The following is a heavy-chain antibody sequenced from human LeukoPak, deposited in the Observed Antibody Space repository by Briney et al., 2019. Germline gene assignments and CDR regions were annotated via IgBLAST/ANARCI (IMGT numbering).Heavy chain of an antibody. V-gene: IGHV5-51*01. Sequence: GESLKISCKSSGYSFTSYWIGWVRQMPGKGLEWMGIIYPGDSDTRYSPSFQGQVTISADKSISTADLQWNSLKASDTAMYYCARRSPYSSSWYLDYWGQGTLVTVSS. D-gene: IGHD6-13*01. CDR3: ARRSPYSSSWYLDY. J-gene: IGHJ4*02. CDR1: GYSFTSYW. CDR2: IYPGDSDT.